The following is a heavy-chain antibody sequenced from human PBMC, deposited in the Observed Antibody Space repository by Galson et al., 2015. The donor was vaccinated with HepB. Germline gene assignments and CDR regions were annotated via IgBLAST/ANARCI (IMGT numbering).Heavy chain of an antibody. J-gene: IGHJ4*02. V-gene: IGHV3-23*01. CDR3: AKGVPRYTSGWYLGGVAYFDH. CDR2: IHPSGGRA. Sequence: SLRLSCAASGFTFSYFLMNWVRQAPGKGLEWVSGIHPSGGRAYYADSVKGRFTISGDNSKNTLYLQINSLRAEDTAVYYCAKGVPRYTSGWYLGGVAYFDHWGQGALVAVSS. D-gene: IGHD6-19*01. CDR1: GFTFSYFL.